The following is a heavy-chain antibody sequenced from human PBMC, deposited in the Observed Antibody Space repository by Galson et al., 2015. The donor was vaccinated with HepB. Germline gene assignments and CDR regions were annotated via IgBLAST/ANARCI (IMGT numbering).Heavy chain of an antibody. V-gene: IGHV1-69*13. D-gene: IGHD6-19*01. J-gene: IGHJ2*01. CDR1: GGTFSSYA. CDR3: ARGRTRQWLVPRDWYFDL. Sequence: SVKVSCKASGGTFSSYAISWVRQAPGQGLEWMGGIIPIFGTANYAQKFQGRVTITADESTSTAYVELSSLRSEDTAVYYCARGRTRQWLVPRDWYFDLWGRGTLVTVSS. CDR2: IIPIFGTA.